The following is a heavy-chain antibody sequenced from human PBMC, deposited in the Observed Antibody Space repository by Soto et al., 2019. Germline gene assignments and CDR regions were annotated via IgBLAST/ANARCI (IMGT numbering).Heavy chain of an antibody. CDR2: IYYSGST. D-gene: IGHD3-22*01. CDR1: GGSISSSSYY. V-gene: IGHV4-39*01. J-gene: IGHJ2*01. CDR3: ARLRDSSGYYCWYFDL. Sequence: QLQLQESGPGLVKPSETLSLTCTVSGGSISSSSYYWGWIRQPPGKGLEWIGSIYYSGSTYYNPSLKSRVTISVDTSKNQFSLQLSSVTAADTAVYYCARLRDSSGYYCWYFDLWGRGTLVTVSS.